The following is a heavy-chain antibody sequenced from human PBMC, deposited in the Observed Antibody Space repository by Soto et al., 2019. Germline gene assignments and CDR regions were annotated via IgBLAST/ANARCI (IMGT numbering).Heavy chain of an antibody. CDR3: ARDRRDDFWGAEGPYYYYMDF. Sequence: ASVKVSCKTSGYTFTNYYIHWVRQAPGQGLEWMGWINPNSGGTKYAQKFQAWVTMTRDTSISTAYMELRSLRSDDTAVYYCARDRRDDFWGAEGPYYYYMDFWGQGTTVTVSS. CDR1: GYTFTNYY. J-gene: IGHJ6*03. D-gene: IGHD3-3*01. V-gene: IGHV1-2*04. CDR2: INPNSGGT.